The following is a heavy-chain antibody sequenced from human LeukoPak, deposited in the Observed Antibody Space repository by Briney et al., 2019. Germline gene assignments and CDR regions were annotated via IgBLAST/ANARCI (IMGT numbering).Heavy chain of an antibody. CDR1: GASISSGGYF. CDR3: ARLFCSGASCSRGGGFDY. V-gene: IGHV4-31*11. CDR2: ISYSGSP. J-gene: IGHJ4*02. Sequence: SETLSLTCAVSGASISSGGYFWTWIRQHPGKGLEWIGYISYSGSPYYSPSLESRVTISADTSQNQLSLNLNSLTAADTAIYYCARLFCSGASCSRGGGFDYWGQGSLVTVSS. D-gene: IGHD2-15*01.